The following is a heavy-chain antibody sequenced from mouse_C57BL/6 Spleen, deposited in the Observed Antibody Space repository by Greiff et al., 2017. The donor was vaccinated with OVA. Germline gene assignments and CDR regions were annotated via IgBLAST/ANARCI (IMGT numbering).Heavy chain of an antibody. Sequence: VKLMESGPELVKPGASVKISCKASGYAFSSSWMNWVKQRPGKGLEWIGRIYPGDGDTNYNGKFKGKATLTADKSSSTAYMRLSSLASEDSAVYFCARGYYGNYDAMDYWGQGTSVTVSS. J-gene: IGHJ4*01. CDR1: GYAFSSSW. CDR2: IYPGDGDT. D-gene: IGHD2-1*01. V-gene: IGHV1-82*01. CDR3: ARGYYGNYDAMDY.